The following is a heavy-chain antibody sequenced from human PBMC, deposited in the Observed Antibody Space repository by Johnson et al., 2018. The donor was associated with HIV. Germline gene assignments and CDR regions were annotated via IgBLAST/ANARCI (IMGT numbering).Heavy chain of an antibody. CDR1: GFTFSRYA. D-gene: IGHD3-22*01. J-gene: IGHJ3*02. Sequence: QVQLVESGGGVVQPGRSLRLSCVPSGFTFSRYAMHWVRQAPGKGLEWVAVISYHGSNKYYADSVKGRFTISRDNSKNTLYLQMNSLRAEDTALYYCARDVHMERYYDSSGYPPPHAVDIWGQGTMVTVSS. CDR2: ISYHGSNK. V-gene: IGHV3-30-3*01. CDR3: ARDVHMERYYDSSGYPPPHAVDI.